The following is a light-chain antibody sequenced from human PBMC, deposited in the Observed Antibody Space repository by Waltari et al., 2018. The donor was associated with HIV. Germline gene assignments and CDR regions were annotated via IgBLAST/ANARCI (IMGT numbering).Light chain of an antibody. V-gene: IGLV3-25*03. Sequence: SYELTQPPSVSVSPGQTARITCSGDALPKQYAYWYQQKPGQAPVLGIYKDIERPSGIPERFSGSSSGTPVTLTISGVQAEDEADYYCQSADRSGTYLIFGGGTKLTVL. CDR2: KDI. CDR3: QSADRSGTYLI. CDR1: ALPKQY. J-gene: IGLJ2*01.